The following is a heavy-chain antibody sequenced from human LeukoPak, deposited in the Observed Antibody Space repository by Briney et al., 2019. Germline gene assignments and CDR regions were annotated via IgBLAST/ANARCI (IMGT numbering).Heavy chain of an antibody. CDR2: IYPGDSDT. V-gene: IGHV5-51*01. CDR1: GSRFTSYW. J-gene: IGHJ4*02. Sequence: PGASLQISCQGSGSRFTSYWSGCARPLPGKGLEWMGIIYPGDSDTRYSPSFQGQVTISADKSISTAYLQWSSLKASDTAMYYCARLLQDYGGNHYYFDYWGQGTLVTVSS. CDR3: ARLLQDYGGNHYYFDY. D-gene: IGHD4-23*01.